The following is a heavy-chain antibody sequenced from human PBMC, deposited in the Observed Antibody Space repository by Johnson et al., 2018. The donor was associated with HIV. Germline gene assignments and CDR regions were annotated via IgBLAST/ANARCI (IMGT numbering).Heavy chain of an antibody. CDR1: GFTFNSYG. CDR2: ISYAGSNK. J-gene: IGHJ3*02. V-gene: IGHV3-30*18. CDR3: AKDAYDYGDHVGYAFDI. D-gene: IGHD4-17*01. Sequence: QVQLVESGGGVVRPGGSLRLSCAASGFTFNSYGMHWVRQAPGKGLEWVAVISYAGSNKYYADSVKGRFTISRDNSKNTLYLQMNSLRAEDTAVYYCAKDAYDYGDHVGYAFDIWGRGTMVTVSS.